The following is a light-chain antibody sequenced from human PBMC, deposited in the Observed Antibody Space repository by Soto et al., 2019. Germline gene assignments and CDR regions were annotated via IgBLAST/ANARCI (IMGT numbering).Light chain of an antibody. V-gene: IGLV2-14*03. CDR1: NSDIGGYNY. Sequence: QSALTQPASVSGSPGQSITISCTGTNSDIGGYNYVSWYQQHPGKAPKLMIYDVSNRPSGVSYRFSGSKSRNTASLTISGLQADDEADYYCSSYTSRSTLGVFGGGTQLTVL. J-gene: IGLJ2*01. CDR3: SSYTSRSTLGV. CDR2: DVS.